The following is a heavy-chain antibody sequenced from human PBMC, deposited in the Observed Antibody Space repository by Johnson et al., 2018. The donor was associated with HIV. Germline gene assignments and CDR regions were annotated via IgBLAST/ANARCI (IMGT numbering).Heavy chain of an antibody. J-gene: IGHJ3*02. V-gene: IGHV3-53*01. Sequence: VQLVESGGGVVQPGRSLRLSCAVSGFTVSTSYMPWVRQAPGQGLDWVSVIYSGGSTYYADSVKRRFTISRDISKNTLYLQMNSLRPEDTAVYFCLRWGSGWSAFDIWVQGTMVTVSS. D-gene: IGHD6-19*01. CDR1: GFTVSTSY. CDR3: LRWGSGWSAFDI. CDR2: IYSGGST.